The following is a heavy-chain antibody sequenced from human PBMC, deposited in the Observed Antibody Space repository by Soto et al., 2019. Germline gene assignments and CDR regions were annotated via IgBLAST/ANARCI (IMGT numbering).Heavy chain of an antibody. CDR3: TKDDSSVLAYFHY. CDR1: GFTFSDHY. J-gene: IGHJ4*02. Sequence: GGSLRLSCAASGFTFSDHYMSWIRQAPGKGLEWVSYISSSSCYTNYADSVKGRFTISRDNAKNSLYLQMNSLRAEDTAVYYCTKDDSSVLAYFHYWCQGILVTVSS. CDR2: ISSSSCYT. D-gene: IGHD3-22*01. V-gene: IGHV3-11*06.